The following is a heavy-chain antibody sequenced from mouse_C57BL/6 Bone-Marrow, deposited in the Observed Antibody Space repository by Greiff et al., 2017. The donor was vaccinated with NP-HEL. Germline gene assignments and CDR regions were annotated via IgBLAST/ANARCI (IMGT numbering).Heavy chain of an antibody. D-gene: IGHD2-5*01. J-gene: IGHJ3*01. Sequence: EVQLQQSGPELVKPGASVKISCKASGYTFTDYYMNWVKQSHGKSLEWIGDINPNNGGTSYNQKFKGKATLTVDKSSSTAYMELRSLTSEDSAVYYCARSGAYYSNNVPFAYWGQGTLVTVSA. CDR1: GYTFTDYY. V-gene: IGHV1-26*01. CDR2: INPNNGGT. CDR3: ARSGAYYSNNVPFAY.